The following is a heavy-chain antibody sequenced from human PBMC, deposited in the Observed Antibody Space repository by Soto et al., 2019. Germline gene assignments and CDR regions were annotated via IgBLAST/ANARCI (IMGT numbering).Heavy chain of an antibody. D-gene: IGHD2-8*01. CDR3: AIDFDCADGVCYTGYYYYGLDV. CDR2: ISSAGTTI. CDR1: GFTFSGYS. Sequence: QLGGSLRLSCVVSGFTFSGYSMNWVRQTPGKGLEWLSYISSAGTTISYADSVKGRFTISRDNAKNSLYLQMNSLRDEDTAVYYCAIDFDCADGVCYTGYYYYGLDVWGQGTTVTVSS. V-gene: IGHV3-48*02. J-gene: IGHJ6*02.